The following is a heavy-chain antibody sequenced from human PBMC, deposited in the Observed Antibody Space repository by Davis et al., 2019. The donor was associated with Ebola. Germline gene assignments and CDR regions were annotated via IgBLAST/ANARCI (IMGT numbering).Heavy chain of an antibody. D-gene: IGHD6-19*01. J-gene: IGHJ4*02. CDR2: ISSSGSTI. CDR1: GFTFSSYS. Sequence: GGSLRLSCAASGFTFSSYSMNWVRQAPGKGLEWVSYISSSGSTIYYADSVKGRFTISRDNAKNSLYLQMNSLRAEDTAVYYCARDLGIAVAGTGDYWGQGTLVTVSS. V-gene: IGHV3-48*04. CDR3: ARDLGIAVAGTGDY.